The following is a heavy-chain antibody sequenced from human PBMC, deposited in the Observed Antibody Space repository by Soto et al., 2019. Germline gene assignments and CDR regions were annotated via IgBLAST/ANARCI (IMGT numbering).Heavy chain of an antibody. CDR2: IYYSGST. J-gene: IGHJ3*02. CDR1: GGSVNSGAYY. D-gene: IGHD5-12*01. V-gene: IGHV4-31*03. CDR3: ARARLRAVYAFDI. Sequence: QVQLQESDAGLVKASQTLSLTCTVSGGSVNSGAYYWTWIRQRPGKGLEWIGYIYYSGSTYYSPSLKSRLSISLDTSKNQFSLRLSSVTAADTAMYYCARARLRAVYAFDIWGQGTMVTVSS.